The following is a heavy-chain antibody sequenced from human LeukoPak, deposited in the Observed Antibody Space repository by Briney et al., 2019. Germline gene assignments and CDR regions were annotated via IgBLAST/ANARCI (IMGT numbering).Heavy chain of an antibody. CDR3: ARLYYDFWSKGYYFDY. CDR2: IYSGGST. D-gene: IGHD3-3*01. CDR1: GFTFSSYA. J-gene: IGHJ4*02. Sequence: HPGRSLRLSCAASGFTFSSYAMHWVRQAPGKGLEWGSVIYSGGSTYYADSVKGRFTISRDNSKNTLYLQMNSLRAEDTAVYYCARLYYDFWSKGYYFDYWGQGTLVTVSS. V-gene: IGHV3-53*01.